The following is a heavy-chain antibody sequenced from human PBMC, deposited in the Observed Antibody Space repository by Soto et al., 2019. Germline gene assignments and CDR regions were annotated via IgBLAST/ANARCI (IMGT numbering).Heavy chain of an antibody. J-gene: IGHJ6*02. V-gene: IGHV1-8*01. CDR3: ARGRPYYDFWSGYAYFYCYYGMDV. CDR1: GYTFTSYD. CDR2: MNPNSGNT. D-gene: IGHD3-3*01. Sequence: QVQLVQSGAEVKKPGASVKVSCKASGYTFTSYDIHWVRQATGQGLEWMGWMNPNSGNTGYAQKFQGRVTMTRNTYISTAYMELSSLISEDRAVYYCARGRPYYDFWSGYAYFYCYYGMDVWGQGTTVTVSS.